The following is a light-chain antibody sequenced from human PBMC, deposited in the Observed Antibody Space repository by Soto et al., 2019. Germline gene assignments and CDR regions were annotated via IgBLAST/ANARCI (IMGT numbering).Light chain of an antibody. Sequence: QAVVTQPPSASGTPGQRVTISCSGSRSNIGSNTVNWYQQLPGTAPKLLIYSNDQRPSGVPDRFSGSKSGTSASLAISGLQSEDEADYYCAAWDDSLNYVVFGGGTKLTVL. J-gene: IGLJ2*01. V-gene: IGLV1-44*01. CDR3: AAWDDSLNYVV. CDR2: SND. CDR1: RSNIGSNT.